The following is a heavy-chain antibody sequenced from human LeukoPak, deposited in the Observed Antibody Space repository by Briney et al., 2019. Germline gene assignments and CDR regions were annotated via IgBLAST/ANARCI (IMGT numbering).Heavy chain of an antibody. D-gene: IGHD2-2*01. CDR3: ARGKGSSTSLPGYYYYYGMDV. Sequence: ASVKVSCKASGYTFTSYDINWVRQATGQGLEWMGWMNPNSGNTGYAQKFQGRVTMTRNTSISTAYMELSSLRSEDTAVYYCARGKGSSTSLPGYYYYYGMDVWGQGTTVTVSS. CDR1: GYTFTSYD. CDR2: MNPNSGNT. V-gene: IGHV1-8*01. J-gene: IGHJ6*02.